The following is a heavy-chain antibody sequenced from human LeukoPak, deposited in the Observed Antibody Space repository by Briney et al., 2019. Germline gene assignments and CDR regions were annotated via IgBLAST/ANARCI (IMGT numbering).Heavy chain of an antibody. CDR1: GFTFSSYA. J-gene: IGHJ1*01. D-gene: IGHD6-19*01. V-gene: IGHV3-30-3*01. CDR3: ARDPPSEQWPPLQYFQH. CDR2: ISYDGSNK. Sequence: PGGSLRLSCAASGFTFSSYAMHWVRQAPGKGLEWVAVISYDGSNKYYADSVKGRFTISRDNSENTLYLQMNSLRAEDTAVYYCARDPPSEQWPPLQYFQHWGQGTLATVSS.